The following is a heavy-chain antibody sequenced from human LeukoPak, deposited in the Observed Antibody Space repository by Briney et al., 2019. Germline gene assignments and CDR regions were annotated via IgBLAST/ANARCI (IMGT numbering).Heavy chain of an antibody. V-gene: IGHV4-4*07. Sequence: SETLPLTCTVSGGSISSYYWSWIRQPAGKGLEWIGLIYTSGSTNYNPSLKSRITMSVDTSKSQFSLKLSSVTAADTAVYYCVRDNSRDGYNYYFDSWGQGTLVIVSS. CDR3: VRDNSRDGYNYYFDS. CDR1: GGSISSYY. J-gene: IGHJ4*02. CDR2: IYTSGST. D-gene: IGHD5-24*01.